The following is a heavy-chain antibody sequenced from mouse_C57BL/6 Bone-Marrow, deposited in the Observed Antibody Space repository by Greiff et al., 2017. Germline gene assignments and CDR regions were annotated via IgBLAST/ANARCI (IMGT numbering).Heavy chain of an antibody. CDR3: ARHRGYRFDY. CDR1: GFTFSSYT. CDR2: ISGGGGNT. Sequence: EVHLVESGGGLVKPGGSLKLSCAASGFTFSSYTMSWVRQTPETRLEWVATISGGGGNTYYPDSVKGRFTISRDNAKNTLYLQMSSLRSEDTALYYCARHRGYRFDYWGQGTTLTVSS. J-gene: IGHJ2*01. V-gene: IGHV5-9*01. D-gene: IGHD3-1*01.